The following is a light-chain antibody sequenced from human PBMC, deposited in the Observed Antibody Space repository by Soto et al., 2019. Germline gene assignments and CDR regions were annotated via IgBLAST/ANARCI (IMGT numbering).Light chain of an antibody. Sequence: DVQLTQSPSSLSASVGDRVAITCRASQNINNYLNWYQQKPGKAPKLLISVESNLQSGVPSKFSGRGSGTEFTLTISSLQPEDFATYYCQQCYTTPLTFGGGTKVDI. CDR2: VES. CDR3: QQCYTTPLT. J-gene: IGKJ4*01. V-gene: IGKV1-39*01. CDR1: QNINNY.